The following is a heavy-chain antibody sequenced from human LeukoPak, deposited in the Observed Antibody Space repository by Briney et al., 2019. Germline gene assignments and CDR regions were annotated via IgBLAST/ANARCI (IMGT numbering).Heavy chain of an antibody. Sequence: SETLSLTCAVYGGSFSGYYWSWIRQPPGKGLEWIGEINHSGSTNYNPSLKSRVTISVDTSKNQFSLKLSSVTAADTAVYYCARDIVVVPAAIGSFWFDPWGQGTLVTVSS. CDR2: INHSGST. J-gene: IGHJ5*02. V-gene: IGHV4-34*09. CDR3: ARDIVVVPAAIGSFWFDP. D-gene: IGHD2-2*02. CDR1: GGSFSGYY.